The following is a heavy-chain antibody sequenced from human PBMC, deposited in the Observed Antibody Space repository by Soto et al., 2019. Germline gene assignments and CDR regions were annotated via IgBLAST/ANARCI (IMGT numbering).Heavy chain of an antibody. CDR2: ISSSSSYI. D-gene: IGHD6-19*01. J-gene: IGHJ5*02. CDR1: GFTFSSYS. V-gene: IGHV3-21*01. CDR3: AGSIAVVGTGVGWFDP. Sequence: PGGSLRLSCAASGFTFSSYSMNWVRQAPGKGLEWVSSISSSSSYIYYADSVKGRFTISRDNAKNSLYLQMNSLRAEDTAVYYCAGSIAVVGTGVGWFDPCGQGTLVTVSS.